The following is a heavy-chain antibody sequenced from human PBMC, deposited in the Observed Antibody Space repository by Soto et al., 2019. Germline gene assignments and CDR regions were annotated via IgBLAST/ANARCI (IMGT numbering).Heavy chain of an antibody. D-gene: IGHD5-18*01. Sequence: PSETLSLTCTVSGGSISSGGYYWIWIRQHPGKGLEWIGYIYYSGSTYYNPSLKSRVTISVDTSKNQFSLKLSSVTAADTAVFYCARAEYSYGSSLDPGGQGPLVTVSS. CDR1: GGSISSGGYY. V-gene: IGHV4-31*03. CDR3: ARAEYSYGSSLDP. J-gene: IGHJ5*02. CDR2: IYYSGST.